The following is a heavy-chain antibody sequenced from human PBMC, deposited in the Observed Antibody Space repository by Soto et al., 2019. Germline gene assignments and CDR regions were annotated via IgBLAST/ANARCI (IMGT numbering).Heavy chain of an antibody. D-gene: IGHD4-17*01. V-gene: IGHV4-30-4*01. CDR3: VGTGTTDDY. J-gene: IGHJ4*02. CDR1: GASVRSGDYY. CDR2: IYNSGGS. Sequence: SETLSLTCSVSGASVRSGDYYWSCIRQAPGKGLEWIGYIYNSGGSYCNPSLKGRLTISIDTSKNQFSLKLNSVTAADTAIYYCVGTGTTDDYWGRGTLVTVSS.